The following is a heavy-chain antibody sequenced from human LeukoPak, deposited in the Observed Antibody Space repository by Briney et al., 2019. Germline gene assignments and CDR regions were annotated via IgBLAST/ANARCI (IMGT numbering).Heavy chain of an antibody. J-gene: IGHJ3*02. V-gene: IGHV1-2*02. Sequence: ASVKVSCKASGYTFTGYYMHWVRQAPGQGLEWMGWINPNSGGTNYAQKFQGRVTMTRDTSISTAYMELSRLRSDDRAVYYCARADPYPYSSGFSAFDIWGQGTMVTVSS. CDR3: ARADPYPYSSGFSAFDI. D-gene: IGHD6-19*01. CDR2: INPNSGGT. CDR1: GYTFTGYY.